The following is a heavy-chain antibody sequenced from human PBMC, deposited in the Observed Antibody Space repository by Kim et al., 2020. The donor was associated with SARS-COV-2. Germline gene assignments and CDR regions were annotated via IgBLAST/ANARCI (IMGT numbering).Heavy chain of an antibody. CDR3: ARDRERITNN. D-gene: IGHD3-3*01. Sequence: STNYNPSLKSRVTISVDKSKNQFSLKLSSVTAADTAVYYCARDRERITNNWGQGTLVTVSS. J-gene: IGHJ4*02. V-gene: IGHV4-4*02. CDR2: ST.